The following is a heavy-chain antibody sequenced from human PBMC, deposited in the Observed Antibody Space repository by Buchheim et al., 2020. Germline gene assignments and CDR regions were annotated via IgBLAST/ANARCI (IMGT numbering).Heavy chain of an antibody. CDR1: GFTFSSYG. D-gene: IGHD6-6*01. CDR3: ARDRCGYSSSSCWFDP. V-gene: IGHV3-33*01. J-gene: IGHJ5*02. CDR2: IWYDGSNK. Sequence: QVQLVESGGGVVQPGRSLRLSCAASGFTFSSYGMHWVRQAPGKGLEWVAVIWYDGSNKYYADSVKGRFTISRDNSKNKLYLQMNSLRAEDTAVYYCARDRCGYSSSSCWFDPWGQGTL.